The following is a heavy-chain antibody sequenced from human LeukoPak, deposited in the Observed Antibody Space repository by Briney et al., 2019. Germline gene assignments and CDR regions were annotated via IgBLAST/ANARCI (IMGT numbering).Heavy chain of an antibody. Sequence: GGSLRLSCAASGFTFSSYWMSWVRQAPGEGLEWVANIKQDGSEKYYVDSVKGRFTISRDNAKNSLYLQMNSLRAEDTAVYYCARDRETHSNNWFDPWGQGTLVTVSS. CDR2: IKQDGSEK. CDR3: ARDRETHSNNWFDP. CDR1: GFTFSSYW. V-gene: IGHV3-7*01. J-gene: IGHJ5*02. D-gene: IGHD1-26*01.